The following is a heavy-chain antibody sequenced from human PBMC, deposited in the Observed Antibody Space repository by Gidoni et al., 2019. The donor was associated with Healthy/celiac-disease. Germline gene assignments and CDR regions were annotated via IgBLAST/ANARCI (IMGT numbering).Heavy chain of an antibody. Sequence: VQLQESSPGLVKPSQTLSLTCPVSGGSIRSGDYYWSWSRQPPGKGLEWIGYIYYSGSNYYNPSLKSRVTISVDTSKNQFSLKLSSVTAADTAVYYCARTTYYYDSSGYYRGYYFDYWGQGTLVTVSS. CDR2: IYYSGSN. CDR3: ARTTYYYDSSGYYRGYYFDY. V-gene: IGHV4-30-4*01. D-gene: IGHD3-22*01. CDR1: GGSIRSGDYY. J-gene: IGHJ4*02.